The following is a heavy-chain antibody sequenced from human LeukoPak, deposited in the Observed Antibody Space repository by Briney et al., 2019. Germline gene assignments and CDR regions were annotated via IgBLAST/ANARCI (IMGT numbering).Heavy chain of an antibody. CDR3: AGNSPGFDS. V-gene: IGHV3-74*01. CDR2: IDSDGTST. CDR1: GFTFSSYW. J-gene: IGHJ4*02. D-gene: IGHD2-21*01. Sequence: GGSLRLSCAASGFTFSSYWMHWVRQAPGKGLVWVSRIDSDGTSTSYADSVKGRFIISRDNAKNTLFLQMNSLRAEDTAVYYCAGNSPGFDSWGQGTLVTVSS.